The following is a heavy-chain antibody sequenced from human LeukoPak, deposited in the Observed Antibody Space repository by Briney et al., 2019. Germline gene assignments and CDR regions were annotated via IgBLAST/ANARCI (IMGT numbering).Heavy chain of an antibody. V-gene: IGHV4-61*01. Sequence: SETLSLTCTVAGGSIGSGSYYWSWIRQPPGKGLEWIGYIYYSGSTNYNPSLKSRVTISVDTSKNQFSLKLNSVSAADTAVYYCARLTVPLRFDPWGQGTLVTVSS. J-gene: IGHJ5*02. CDR1: GGSIGSGSYY. CDR3: ARLTVPLRFDP. CDR2: IYYSGST. D-gene: IGHD2-2*01.